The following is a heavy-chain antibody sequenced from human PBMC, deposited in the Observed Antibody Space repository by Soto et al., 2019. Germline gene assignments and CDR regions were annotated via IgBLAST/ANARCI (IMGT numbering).Heavy chain of an antibody. Sequence: PSETLSLTCTISAGSISSYYWSWFRQPPGKGLEWIGYIYYDGSTKYNPSLKSRATMSVDTSKNQFSLNLNSVTPADTAVYYCATIGWSKDNDDYWGQGTLVTVS. J-gene: IGHJ4*02. CDR1: AGSISSYY. D-gene: IGHD6-19*01. V-gene: IGHV4-59*01. CDR3: ATIGWSKDNDDY. CDR2: IYYDGST.